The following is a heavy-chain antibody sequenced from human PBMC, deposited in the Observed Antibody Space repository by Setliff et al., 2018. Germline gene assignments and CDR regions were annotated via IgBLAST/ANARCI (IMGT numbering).Heavy chain of an antibody. J-gene: IGHJ4*02. CDR3: AKRGDTRTFDY. D-gene: IGHD5-18*01. V-gene: IGHV3-48*03. CDR2: ISSSGTTT. CDR1: GFTFSSYK. Sequence: GGSLRLSCAASGFTFSSYKMNWVRQAPGKGLEWVSYISSSGTTTYYADSVKGRFTMSRDISKNTVYLHMTSLRAEDTAMYYCAKRGDTRTFDYWGQGTLVTVSS.